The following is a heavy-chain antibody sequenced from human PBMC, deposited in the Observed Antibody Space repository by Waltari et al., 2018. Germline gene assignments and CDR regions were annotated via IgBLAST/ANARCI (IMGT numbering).Heavy chain of an antibody. CDR3: TRDTGD. V-gene: IGHV3-66*02. CDR1: GFTVSNNY. D-gene: IGHD7-27*01. J-gene: IGHJ4*02. CDR2: VYSGGST. Sequence: EVQLVESGGGLVQPGGSLRLSCVASGFTVSNNYMTWVRQAPGEGLEWVEIVYSGGSTNDADSVKGRFTISRDSSRNTLYLQMNRLTVDDTAIYYCTRDTGDWGQGTLVTVSS.